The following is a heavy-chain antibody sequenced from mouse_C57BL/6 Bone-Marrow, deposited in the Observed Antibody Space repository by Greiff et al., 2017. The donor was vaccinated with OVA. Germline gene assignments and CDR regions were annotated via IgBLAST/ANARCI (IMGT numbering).Heavy chain of an antibody. CDR1: GYTFTSYW. V-gene: IGHV1-52*01. CDR3: AREEEVFYYYGSSPWFAY. J-gene: IGHJ3*01. Sequence: VQLQQPGAELVRPGSSVKLSCKASGYTFTSYWMHWVKQRPIQGLEWIGNIDPSDSETHYNQKFKDKATLTVDKSSSTAYMQLSSLTSEDSAVYYCAREEEVFYYYGSSPWFAYWGQGTLVTVSA. CDR2: IDPSDSET. D-gene: IGHD1-1*01.